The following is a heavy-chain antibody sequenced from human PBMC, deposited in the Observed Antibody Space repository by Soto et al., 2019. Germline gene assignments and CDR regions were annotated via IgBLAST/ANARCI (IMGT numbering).Heavy chain of an antibody. CDR2: IYYSGST. Sequence: QVQLQESGPGLVKPSQTLSLSCTVSGGSISSGGYYWSWIRQHPGKGLEWIGYIYYSGSTYYNPSLKRRVTISVDTSKNQLSLKLSSVTAADTAVYYCARGPDSSHWYFDLWGRGTLVTVSS. V-gene: IGHV4-31*03. D-gene: IGHD3-3*01. CDR3: ARGPDSSHWYFDL. CDR1: GGSISSGGYY. J-gene: IGHJ2*01.